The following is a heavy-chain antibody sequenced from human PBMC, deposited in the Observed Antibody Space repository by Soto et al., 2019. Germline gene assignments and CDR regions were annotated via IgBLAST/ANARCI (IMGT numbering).Heavy chain of an antibody. CDR3: ARESLYDSCGYAIDI. Sequence: ASVKVSCKASGYTFTSYAMHWVRQAPGQGLEWMGWINPNSGGTNYAQKFQGWVTMTRDTSISTAYMELSRLRSDDTAVYYCARESLYDSCGYAIDIWGQGTMVTVSS. CDR1: GYTFTSYA. D-gene: IGHD3-22*01. CDR2: INPNSGGT. V-gene: IGHV1-2*04. J-gene: IGHJ3*02.